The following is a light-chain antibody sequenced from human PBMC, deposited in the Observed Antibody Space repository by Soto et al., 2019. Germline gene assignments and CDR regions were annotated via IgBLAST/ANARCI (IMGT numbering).Light chain of an antibody. CDR3: QQRNVWPPIT. Sequence: VLTQSPATLSLSPWERATLSCRASQSIHTSLAWYQQKSGKPPRLVIYDSTLRANGVPDRFGGSRSGTEFTLPITSLEPEDFAVYYCQQRNVWPPITFGQGTRLEIK. V-gene: IGKV3-11*01. CDR1: QSIHTS. CDR2: DST. J-gene: IGKJ5*01.